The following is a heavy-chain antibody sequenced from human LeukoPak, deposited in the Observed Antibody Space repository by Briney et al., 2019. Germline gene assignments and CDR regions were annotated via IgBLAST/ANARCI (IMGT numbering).Heavy chain of an antibody. V-gene: IGHV1-18*01. Sequence: GASVKVSCKASGYTFTSYGISWVRQAPGQGLEGMGWISAYNGNTNYAQKLQGRVTMTTDTSTSTAYMELRSLRSDDTAVYYCARDAPPYGATGWAPFGYWGQGTLVTVSS. CDR2: ISAYNGNT. CDR1: GYTFTSYG. J-gene: IGHJ4*02. CDR3: ARDAPPYGATGWAPFGY. D-gene: IGHD4-17*01.